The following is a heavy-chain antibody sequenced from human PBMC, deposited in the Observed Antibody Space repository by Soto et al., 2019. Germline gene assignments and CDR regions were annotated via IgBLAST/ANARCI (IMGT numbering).Heavy chain of an antibody. CDR3: ARPGGSGTYYKFDY. J-gene: IGHJ4*02. Sequence: GESLKISCKGSGYAFSNFWIGWVHQMPGKGLEWMGIIYPANSETRYSPSFQGQLTMSVDKSTSTAYLQWSSLKASDTAMYYCARPGGSGTYYKFDYWGQGTPVTVSS. CDR2: IYPANSET. V-gene: IGHV5-51*07. CDR1: GYAFSNFW. D-gene: IGHD3-10*01.